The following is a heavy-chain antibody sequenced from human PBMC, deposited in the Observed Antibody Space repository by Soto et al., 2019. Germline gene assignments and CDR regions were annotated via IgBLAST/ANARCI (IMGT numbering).Heavy chain of an antibody. J-gene: IGHJ5*02. CDR1: GFTFSSYS. V-gene: IGHV3-21*01. Sequence: GGSLRLSCAASGFTFSSYSMNWVRQAPGKGLEWVSSISSSSSYIYYADSVKGRFTISRDNAKNSLYLQMNSLRAEDTAVYYCARENYDYVWGNKNWLVPWGQGTFVPV. CDR2: ISSSSSYI. CDR3: ARENYDYVWGNKNWLVP. D-gene: IGHD3-16*01.